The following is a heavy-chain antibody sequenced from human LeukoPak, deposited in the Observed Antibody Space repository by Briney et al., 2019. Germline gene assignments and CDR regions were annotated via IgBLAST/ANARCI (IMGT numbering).Heavy chain of an antibody. Sequence: GGSLGLSCAGSGFTFSSSAMTWVRQAPGTGMVWVSAINGPGSRTYYADSVKGRFTISRDNSRNLLFLQMNSLRAEDTAVYYCAKREAEGSGPIDCWGQGTLVTVSS. V-gene: IGHV3-23*01. CDR2: INGPGSRT. D-gene: IGHD3-10*01. CDR3: AKREAEGSGPIDC. J-gene: IGHJ4*02. CDR1: GFTFSSSA.